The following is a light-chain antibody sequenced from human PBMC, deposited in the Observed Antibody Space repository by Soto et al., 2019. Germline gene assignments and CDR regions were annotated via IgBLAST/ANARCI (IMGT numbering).Light chain of an antibody. CDR1: ESISNW. CDR2: KAS. V-gene: IGKV1-5*03. CDR3: QQYTTYPLT. J-gene: IGKJ4*01. Sequence: DIQMTQSPSSLSASVGDRVTITCRAIESISNWLAWYQQKPGKAPKLLNFKASNLKRGGPSRFSGSGSGTEFTLTINILQPDDFATYSCQQYTTYPLTVGGGTKVEIK.